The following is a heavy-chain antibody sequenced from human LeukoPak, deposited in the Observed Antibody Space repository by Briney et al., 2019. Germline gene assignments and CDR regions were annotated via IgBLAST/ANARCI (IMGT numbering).Heavy chain of an antibody. CDR2: ISAYNGNT. CDR3: ARVGYCSSTSCFDY. CDR1: GYTFTSYG. J-gene: IGHJ4*02. Sequence: ASVKVSCKASGYTFTSYGISWVRQAPGQGLEWMGWISAYNGNTNYAQKLQCRVTMTTDTSTSTAYMELRSLRSDDTAVYYCARVGYCSSTSCFDYWGQGTLVTVPS. V-gene: IGHV1-18*01. D-gene: IGHD2-2*01.